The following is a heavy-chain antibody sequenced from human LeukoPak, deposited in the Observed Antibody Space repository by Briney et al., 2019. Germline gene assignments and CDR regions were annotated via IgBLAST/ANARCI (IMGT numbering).Heavy chain of an antibody. CDR1: GFTFNSYG. J-gene: IGHJ4*02. CDR3: AKDSRHIVVVTAIQSSYFDY. CDR2: ISYDGNNE. Sequence: GGSLRLSCAASGFTFNSYGMHWVRQAPGKGLEWVAFISYDGNNEHCADSVKGRFTISGDKSKNTLYLQMNSLRAEDTAVYYCAKDSRHIVVVTAIQSSYFDYWGQGTLVTVSS. D-gene: IGHD2-21*02. V-gene: IGHV3-30*18.